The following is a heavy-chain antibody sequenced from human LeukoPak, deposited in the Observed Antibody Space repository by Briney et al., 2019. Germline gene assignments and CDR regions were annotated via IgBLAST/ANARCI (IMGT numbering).Heavy chain of an antibody. V-gene: IGHV1-2*06. D-gene: IGHD3-22*01. Sequence: ASVKVSCKASGYTFSGYYMHWVRQAPGQGLEWMGRINPNSGGTNYAQKFQGRVTVTRDTSISTAYMELSRLRSDDTAVYYCARGGRHYDSTGYYQDYWGQGTLVTVSS. CDR3: ARGGRHYDSTGYYQDY. CDR1: GYTFSGYY. J-gene: IGHJ4*02. CDR2: INPNSGGT.